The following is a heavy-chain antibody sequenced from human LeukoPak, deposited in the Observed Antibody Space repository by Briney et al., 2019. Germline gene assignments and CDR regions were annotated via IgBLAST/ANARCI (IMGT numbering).Heavy chain of an antibody. J-gene: IGHJ6*03. V-gene: IGHV5-51*01. Sequence: GESLKISCKASGYTFTNYWIGWVRQLPGKGLEWMGIIYPGDSETKYSPSFQGQVTISADKSINTAYLRWGSLKASDSAMYYCARGFYYMDVWGKGTTVTVSS. CDR2: IYPGDSET. CDR3: ARGFYYMDV. CDR1: GYTFTNYW.